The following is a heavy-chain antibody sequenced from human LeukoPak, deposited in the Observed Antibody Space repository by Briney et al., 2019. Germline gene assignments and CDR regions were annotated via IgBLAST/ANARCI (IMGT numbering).Heavy chain of an antibody. CDR2: IYYSGST. CDR1: GGSISSYY. CDR3: ARHGAVADYFDY. J-gene: IGHJ4*02. Sequence: PSQTLSLTCAVSGGSISSYYWSWIRQPPGKGLEWIGYIYYSGSTNYNPSLKSRVTISVDTSKNQFSLKLSSVTAADTAVYYCARHGAVADYFDYWGQGTLVTVSS. V-gene: IGHV4-59*08. D-gene: IGHD6-19*01.